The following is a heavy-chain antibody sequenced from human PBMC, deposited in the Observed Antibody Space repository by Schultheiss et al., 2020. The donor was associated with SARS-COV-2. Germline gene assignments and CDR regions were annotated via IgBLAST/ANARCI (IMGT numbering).Heavy chain of an antibody. Sequence: LSLTCAASGFTFSSYSMNWVRQAPGKGLEWVSSISSSSSYIYYADSVKGRFTISRDNSKNTLYLQMNSLRAEDTAVYYCAKAPSIGWDWFDPWGQGTLVTVSS. V-gene: IGHV3-21*04. J-gene: IGHJ5*02. CDR1: GFTFSSYS. CDR3: AKAPSIGWDWFDP. CDR2: ISSSSSYI. D-gene: IGHD6-19*01.